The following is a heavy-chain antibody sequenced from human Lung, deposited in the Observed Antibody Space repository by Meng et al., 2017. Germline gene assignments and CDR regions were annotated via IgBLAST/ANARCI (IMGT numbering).Heavy chain of an antibody. D-gene: IGHD4-11*01. CDR3: ARGPTTMAHDFDY. Sequence: VQLQQWGAGLVKPSATLSLTCVVSGGSFSDYYWSWIRQPPGKGLEWIGEINHSGSTNYNPSLESRATISVDTSQNNLSLKLSSVTAADSAVYYCARGPTTMAHDFDYWGQGTLVTVSS. V-gene: IGHV4-34*01. CDR1: GGSFSDYY. CDR2: INHSGST. J-gene: IGHJ4*02.